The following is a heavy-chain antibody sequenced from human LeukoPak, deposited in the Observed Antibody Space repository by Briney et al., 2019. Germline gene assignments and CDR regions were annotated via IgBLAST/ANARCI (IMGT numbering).Heavy chain of an antibody. CDR2: ISYDGSNK. D-gene: IGHD2-8*01. J-gene: IGHJ4*02. CDR3: ARDRSNYCTNGVCYIFDY. V-gene: IGHV3-30-3*01. CDR1: GFTFSSYA. Sequence: PGRSLRLSCAASGFTFSSYAMHWVRQAPGKGLEWVAVISYDGSNKYYADSVKGRFTISRDNSKNTLYLQMNSLRAEDTAVYYCARDRSNYCTNGVCYIFDYWGQGTLVTVSS.